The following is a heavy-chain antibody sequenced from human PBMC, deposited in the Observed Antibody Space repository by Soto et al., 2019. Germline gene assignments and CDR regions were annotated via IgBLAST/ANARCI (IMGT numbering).Heavy chain of an antibody. CDR2: INHSGST. Sequence: SETVSLTCAFYVGSFSGYYWSCIRQPPGKGLEWIGEINHSGSTNYNPSLKSRVTISVDTSKNQFSLKLSSVTAADTAVYYCARYEPRRYCSGGSCNIITFAFDIWGQGTMVSLS. D-gene: IGHD2-15*01. CDR1: VGSFSGYY. V-gene: IGHV4-34*01. J-gene: IGHJ3*02. CDR3: ARYEPRRYCSGGSCNIITFAFDI.